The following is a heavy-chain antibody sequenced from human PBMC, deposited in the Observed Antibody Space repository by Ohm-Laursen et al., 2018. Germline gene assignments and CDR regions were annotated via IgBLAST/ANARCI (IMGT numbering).Heavy chain of an antibody. CDR3: ARGHYYDMDV. CDR2: IYSDGTDT. V-gene: IGHV3-74*01. CDR1: GFTFSDYW. J-gene: IGHJ6*02. Sequence: SLRLSCAASGFTFSDYWMLWVRQDPGKGLVWVSRIYSDGTDTIYADSVRGRFTISRDNARNTLFLQMNSLRAEDTAVYYCARGHYYDMDVWGQGTTVTVSS.